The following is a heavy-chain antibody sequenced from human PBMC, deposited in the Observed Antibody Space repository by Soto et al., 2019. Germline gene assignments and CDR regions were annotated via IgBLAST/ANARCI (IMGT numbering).Heavy chain of an antibody. J-gene: IGHJ4*02. CDR1: RGTVSSYA. D-gene: IGHD6-19*01. V-gene: IGHV1-69*13. Sequence: ASVKVSCKASRGTVSSYAMSWVRQSPGQGLEWMGGIIPIFGTANYAQKLQGRVTITADESTSTAYMELTSLRSEDTAVYYCARISSASSGWLPEYWGQGTLVTVSS. CDR2: IIPIFGTA. CDR3: ARISSASSGWLPEY.